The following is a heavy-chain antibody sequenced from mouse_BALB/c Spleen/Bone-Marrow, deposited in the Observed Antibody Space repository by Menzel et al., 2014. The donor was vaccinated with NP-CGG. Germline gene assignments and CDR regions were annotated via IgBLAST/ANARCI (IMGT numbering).Heavy chain of an antibody. CDR1: GFTFSSFG. J-gene: IGHJ2*01. CDR2: ISSVSSTI. CDR3: ARGGNWEDFDY. Sequence: EVKLVESGGGLVQPGGSRKLSCAASGFTFSSFGMHWVRQAPERGLEWVAYISSVSSTIYYADTVKGRFTISRDNPKNTLFLQMTGLRSEDTAMYYCARGGNWEDFDYWGQGTTLTVSS. V-gene: IGHV5-17*02. D-gene: IGHD4-1*01.